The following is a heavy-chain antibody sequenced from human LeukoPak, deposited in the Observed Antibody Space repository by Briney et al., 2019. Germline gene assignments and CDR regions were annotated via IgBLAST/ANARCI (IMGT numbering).Heavy chain of an antibody. J-gene: IGHJ4*02. CDR1: GYSISSGYY. V-gene: IGHV4-38-2*02. D-gene: IGHD6-19*01. Sequence: SETLSLTCAVSGYSISSGYYWGWIRQPPGKGLEWIGSIYHSGSTYYNPSLKSRVTISVDTSKDQFSLKLSSVTAADTAVYYCARDRLNWGQGTLVTVSS. CDR3: ARDRLN. CDR2: IYHSGST.